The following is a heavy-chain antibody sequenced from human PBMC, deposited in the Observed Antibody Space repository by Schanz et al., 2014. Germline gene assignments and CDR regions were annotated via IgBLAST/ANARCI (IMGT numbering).Heavy chain of an antibody. CDR3: ALSSGYYYEGVSY. Sequence: QVQLVESGGGVVQPGRSLRLSCAASGFTFSSYGMHWVRQAPGKGLEWVAVISYDGSNKYYADSVKGRFTISRDNSKNTLYLQMNSLRAEDTAVYYCALSSGYYYEGVSYWGQGTLVTVSS. D-gene: IGHD3-22*01. J-gene: IGHJ4*02. CDR2: ISYDGSNK. CDR1: GFTFSSYG. V-gene: IGHV3-30*03.